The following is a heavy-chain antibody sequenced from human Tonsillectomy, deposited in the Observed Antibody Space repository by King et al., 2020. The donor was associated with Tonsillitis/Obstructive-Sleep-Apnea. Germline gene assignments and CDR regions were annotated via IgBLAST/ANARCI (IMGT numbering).Heavy chain of an antibody. CDR2: MDQAGSEI. Sequence: VQLVESGGGLVQPGGSLRLSCAASGFTFSSYCMSWVRQAPGKGLQWVANMDQAGSEIYYVDSVKGRFTISRDSSKNSLFLQMNSLGAEDTAVYFCAREAASRSDAVDIWGQGTMVTVSS. V-gene: IGHV3-7*04. CDR3: AREAASRSDAVDI. CDR1: GFTFSSYC. D-gene: IGHD2-15*01. J-gene: IGHJ3*02.